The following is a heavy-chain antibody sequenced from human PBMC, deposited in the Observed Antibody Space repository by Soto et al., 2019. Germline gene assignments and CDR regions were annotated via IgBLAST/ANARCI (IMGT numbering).Heavy chain of an antibody. Sequence: LKISCKGSGYSFTNYWIGWVRQMPGKGLEWMGIIYPGDSDTRYSPSLQGQVTISADKSTSTAYMELRSLRSDDTAIYYCARDYYGSGAPDHYGMDVWGQGTTVTVSS. CDR3: ARDYYGSGAPDHYGMDV. V-gene: IGHV5-51*01. CDR2: IYPGDSDT. CDR1: GYSFTNYW. D-gene: IGHD3-10*01. J-gene: IGHJ6*02.